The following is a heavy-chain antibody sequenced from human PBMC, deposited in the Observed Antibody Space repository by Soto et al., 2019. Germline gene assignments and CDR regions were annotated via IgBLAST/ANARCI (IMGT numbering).Heavy chain of an antibody. Sequence: SETLSLTCTVSGGSFSSGGYYWSWIRQLPGKGLEWIGYIYYSGSTYYNPSLKSRFTISLDTSKNQLSLKLSSVTAADTAVYYCARATSFSGHHGYWGQGTLVTSPQ. CDR2: IYYSGST. V-gene: IGHV4-31*03. CDR3: ARATSFSGHHGY. J-gene: IGHJ4*02. CDR1: GGSFSSGGYY. D-gene: IGHD2-8*02.